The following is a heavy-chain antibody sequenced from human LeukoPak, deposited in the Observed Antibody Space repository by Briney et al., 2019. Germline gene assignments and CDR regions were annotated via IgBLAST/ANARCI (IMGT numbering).Heavy chain of an antibody. Sequence: GGSLRLSCAASGFTFSSSATSWVRQAPGKGLEWVSAISNNGGYTYYADSVQGRFTISRDNSKSTLCLQMNSLRAEDTAVYYCAKQLGYCSDGSCYFPYWGQGTLVTVSS. J-gene: IGHJ4*02. CDR1: GFTFSSSA. CDR3: AKQLGYCSDGSCYFPY. D-gene: IGHD2-15*01. CDR2: ISNNGGYT. V-gene: IGHV3-23*01.